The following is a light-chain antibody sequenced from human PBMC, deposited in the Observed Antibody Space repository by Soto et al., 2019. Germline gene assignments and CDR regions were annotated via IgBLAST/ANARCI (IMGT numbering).Light chain of an antibody. CDR3: QSYDSSLSGPV. CDR2: DNS. CDR1: SSNIGAGYD. Sequence: QSVLTQPPSVSGAPGQRVTISCTGSSSNIGAGYDVHWYQQLPGTAPKLLIYDNSNRPSGVPDRFSGSKSGTSASLAITGLQAEDEADYYCQSYDSSLSGPVFGGGTQLTVL. J-gene: IGLJ7*01. V-gene: IGLV1-40*01.